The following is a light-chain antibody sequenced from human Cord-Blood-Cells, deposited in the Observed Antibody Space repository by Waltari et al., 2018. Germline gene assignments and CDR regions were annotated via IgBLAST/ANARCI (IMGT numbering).Light chain of an antibody. CDR2: ECS. V-gene: IGLV2-23*01. J-gene: IGLJ2*01. Sequence: QSALTQPASVSGSPGQSITISFTGTSSDVGGYNLVSWYQQHPGKAPKLMIYECSKRPSGVSNRFSGSKSGNTASLTISGLQAEDEADYYCCSYAGSSTLVFGGGTKLTVL. CDR1: SSDVGGYNL. CDR3: CSYAGSSTLV.